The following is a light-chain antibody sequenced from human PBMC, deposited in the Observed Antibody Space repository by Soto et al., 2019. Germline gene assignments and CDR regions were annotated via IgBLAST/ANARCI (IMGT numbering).Light chain of an antibody. CDR2: KAS. CDR1: QSFIGW. CDR3: QQYNPSART. Sequence: DIQMTQSPSTLSASVGDRVTITCRANQSFIGWVAWYQQKPGKAPRLLIYKASTLESGVPSRFSGGVSGAAFTLTISTLPPADFDNYYCQQYNPSARTFGPGTRVDI. J-gene: IGKJ3*01. V-gene: IGKV1-5*03.